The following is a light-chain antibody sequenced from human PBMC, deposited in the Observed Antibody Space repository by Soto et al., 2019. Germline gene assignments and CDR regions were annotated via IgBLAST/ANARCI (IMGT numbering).Light chain of an antibody. Sequence: DIQMTQSPSSLSSYLGDRVTITCRASQNIGSFLNWYQQKTGEAPMLLVYSAFRIQSGVPSRFSGSGSGTEFTLTISSLQPDDFTPDYCQQYKSYSKTLGQGTKVDIK. CDR2: SAF. V-gene: IGKV1-5*01. J-gene: IGKJ1*01. CDR1: QNIGSF. CDR3: QQYKSYSKT.